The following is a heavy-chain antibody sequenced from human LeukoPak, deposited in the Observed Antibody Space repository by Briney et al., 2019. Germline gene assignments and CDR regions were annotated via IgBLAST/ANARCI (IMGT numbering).Heavy chain of an antibody. D-gene: IGHD6-19*01. Sequence: PGGSPRLSCAASGFTFSSYAMSWVRQAPGKGLEWVSVIYSGGNTYYADSVKGRFTISRDNSKNTLYLQMNSLRAEDTAVYYCAREYSSGWYALGYWGQGTLVTVSS. CDR2: IYSGGNT. J-gene: IGHJ4*02. V-gene: IGHV3-53*01. CDR1: GFTFSSYA. CDR3: AREYSSGWYALGY.